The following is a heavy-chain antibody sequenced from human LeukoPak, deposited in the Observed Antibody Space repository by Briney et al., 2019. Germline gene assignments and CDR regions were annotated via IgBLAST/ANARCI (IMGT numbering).Heavy chain of an antibody. D-gene: IGHD5-18*01. CDR1: GGSFSGYY. CDR2: INHSGST. Sequence: SETLSLTCAVYGGSFSGYYWSWIRQPPGKGLEWIGEINHSGSTNYNPSLKSRVTISVDTSKNQFSLKLSSVTAADTAVYYCARGASRGYSYGPRRFDYWGQGALVTVSS. CDR3: ARGASRGYSYGPRRFDY. J-gene: IGHJ4*02. V-gene: IGHV4-34*01.